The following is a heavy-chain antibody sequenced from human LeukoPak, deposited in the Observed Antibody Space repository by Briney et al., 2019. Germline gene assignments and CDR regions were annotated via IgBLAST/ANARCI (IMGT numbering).Heavy chain of an antibody. CDR3: AKVGGYGDYRPFDC. CDR1: GFTFSTYG. Sequence: GGSLRLSCAASGFTFSTYGIHWVRQAPGKGLEWVAFIRYDGSNKYYADSVKGRFTISRDNSKNTLYLQMNSLRAEDTAVYYCAKVGGYGDYRPFDCWGQGTLVTVSS. J-gene: IGHJ4*02. CDR2: IRYDGSNK. V-gene: IGHV3-30*02. D-gene: IGHD4-17*01.